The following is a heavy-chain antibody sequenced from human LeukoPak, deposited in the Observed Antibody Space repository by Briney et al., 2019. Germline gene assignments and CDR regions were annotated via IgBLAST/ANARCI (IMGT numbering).Heavy chain of an antibody. CDR2: IYYSGST. V-gene: IGHV4-39*07. CDR3: ARTGTTVPNNWFDP. J-gene: IGHJ5*02. Sequence: SETLSLTCTVSGGSISSSSYYWGWIRQPPGNGLEWIGSIYYSGSTYYNPSLKSRVTISVDTSKNQFSLKLSSVTAADTAVYYCARTGTTVPNNWFDPWGQGTLVTVSS. D-gene: IGHD1-1*01. CDR1: GGSISSSSYY.